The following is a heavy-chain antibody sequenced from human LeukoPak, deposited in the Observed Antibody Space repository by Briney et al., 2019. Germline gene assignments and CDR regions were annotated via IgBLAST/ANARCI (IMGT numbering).Heavy chain of an antibody. CDR3: AREVAGYYQSYYFDY. D-gene: IGHD3-9*01. J-gene: IGHJ4*02. V-gene: IGHV4-34*01. CDR2: INHSGST. CDR1: GGSFSGYY. Sequence: SETLSLTCAVYGGSFSGYYWSWIRQPPGKGLEWIGEINHSGSTNYNPSLKSRVTISVDTSKNQFSLKLSSVTAADTAVYYCAREVAGYYQSYYFDYWGQGTLVTVSS.